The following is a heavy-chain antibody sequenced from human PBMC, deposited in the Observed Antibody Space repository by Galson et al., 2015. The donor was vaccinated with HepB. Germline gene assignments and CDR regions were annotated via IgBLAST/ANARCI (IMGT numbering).Heavy chain of an antibody. CDR2: ISGGTTYT. V-gene: IGHV3-11*06. CDR1: GFTFSDYY. Sequence: SLRLSCAASGFTFSDYYMTWIRQAPGKGLEWVSYISGGTTYTNYADSVKGRFTISRDNAKNSLYLQMNRLRAEDTAVYYCARGVVGKPFLHWGQGTLVTVSS. D-gene: IGHD4-23*01. CDR3: ARGVVGKPFLH. J-gene: IGHJ1*01.